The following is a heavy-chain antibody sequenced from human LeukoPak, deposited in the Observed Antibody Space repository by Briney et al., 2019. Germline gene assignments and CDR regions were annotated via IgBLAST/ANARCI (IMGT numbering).Heavy chain of an antibody. CDR3: ARDGNDSSGPWDN. D-gene: IGHD3-22*01. V-gene: IGHV3-11*04. J-gene: IGHJ4*02. CDR1: GFTFSDYF. CDR2: ISSGGTTI. Sequence: PGGSLRLSRAASGFTFSDYFMSWVRQAPGKGLEWVSYISSGGTTIYYADSVKGRFTISRDNAKNSLYLQMNSLRGEDTAVYYCARDGNDSSGPWDNWGQGTLVTVSS.